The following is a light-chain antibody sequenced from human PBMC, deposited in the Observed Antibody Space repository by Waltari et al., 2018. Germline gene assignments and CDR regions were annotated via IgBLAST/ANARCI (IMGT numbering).Light chain of an antibody. CDR2: EVS. CDR3: SSYAGSNNLI. CDR1: SSDVGGYNY. Sequence: QSALTQPPSASGSHGQSVTISCTGTSSDVGGYNYVSWYQQEPGRAPKLMIYEVSKRPSGVPDRFSGSKSGNTASLTVSELQAEDEADYYCSSYAGSNNLIFGGGTKLTVL. V-gene: IGLV2-8*01. J-gene: IGLJ2*01.